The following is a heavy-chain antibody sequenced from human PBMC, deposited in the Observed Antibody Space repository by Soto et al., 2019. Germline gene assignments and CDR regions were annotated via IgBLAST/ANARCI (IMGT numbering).Heavy chain of an antibody. J-gene: IGHJ4*02. D-gene: IGHD2-2*02. CDR1: GFTFNTYG. CDR2: ISYDGSEK. V-gene: IGHV3-30*18. CDR3: AKSPNFYCSSPNCYKYYFDH. Sequence: GGSLRLSCAASGFTFNTYGMHWVRQAPGKGLEWVAVISYDGSEKYYVDSVKGRFTISKDNPKNTLYLQMNSLRPEDTAVYYCAKSPNFYCSSPNCYKYYFDHWGQGTRVTAPQ.